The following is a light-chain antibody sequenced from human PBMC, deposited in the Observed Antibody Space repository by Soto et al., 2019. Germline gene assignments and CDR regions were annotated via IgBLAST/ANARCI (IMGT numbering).Light chain of an antibody. J-gene: IGKJ4*01. CDR3: QQYNSYPPT. Sequence: AIQLTQSPSSLSASVGDRVTITCRASQAISSDLAWYQQKPGQAPKLLIYDASTLASGIPSRFSGSGSGTDFTLTISSLQPEDFAAYYCQQYNSYPPTFGGGTKVEIK. CDR2: DAS. V-gene: IGKV1-13*02. CDR1: QAISSD.